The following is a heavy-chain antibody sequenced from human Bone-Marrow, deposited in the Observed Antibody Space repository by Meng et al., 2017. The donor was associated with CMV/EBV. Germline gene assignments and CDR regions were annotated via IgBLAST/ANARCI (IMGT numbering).Heavy chain of an antibody. V-gene: IGHV4-4*07. CDR2: IYTSGST. Sequence: QVPLPRPGPGLVKPCQTRSLTCTVSGGAISRYDWSWIRSPAWKGLEWIGRIYTSGSTNYNPSLKSRVTMSVDTSKNQFSLKLSSVTAADTAVYYCARRGLLRYSSWYFDLWGRGTLVTVSS. D-gene: IGHD3-9*01. CDR3: ARRGLLRYSSWYFDL. J-gene: IGHJ2*01. CDR1: GGAISRYD.